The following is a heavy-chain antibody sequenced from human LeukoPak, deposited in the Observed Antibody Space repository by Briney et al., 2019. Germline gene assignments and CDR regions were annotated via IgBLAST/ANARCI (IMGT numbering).Heavy chain of an antibody. D-gene: IGHD3-9*01. CDR2: ISSSSTYI. V-gene: IGHV3-21*01. CDR1: GFTFSSYT. J-gene: IGHJ4*02. Sequence: GGSLRLSCAASGFTFSSYTMNWVRQAPGKGLEWVSSISSSSTYIYYADSVKGRFTISRDNAKNSLYLQMNSLRAEDTAVYYCATDILTGFVYWGQGTLVTVSS. CDR3: ATDILTGFVY.